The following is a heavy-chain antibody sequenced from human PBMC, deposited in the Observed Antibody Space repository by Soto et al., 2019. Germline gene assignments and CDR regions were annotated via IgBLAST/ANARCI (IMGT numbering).Heavy chain of an antibody. CDR1: GGSFSDYY. CDR2: INHSGST. Sequence: LSLTCAVYGGSFSDYYWSWIRQPPGKGLEWIGEINHSGSTNYNPSLRSRVTLSVDTSKNQFSLKLSSVTAADTAVYYCARGDVVLVPAASYYYYYMDVWGQGTTVTVSS. CDR3: ARGDVVLVPAASYYYYYMDV. J-gene: IGHJ6*03. D-gene: IGHD2-2*01. V-gene: IGHV4-34*01.